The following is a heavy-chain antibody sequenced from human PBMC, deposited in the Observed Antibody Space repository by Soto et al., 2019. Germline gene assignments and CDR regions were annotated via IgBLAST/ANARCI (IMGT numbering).Heavy chain of an antibody. J-gene: IGHJ3*02. CDR2: ISSDGSST. Sequence: EVQLVESGGGLVQPGGSLRLSCAAAGFSFSSYWIHWVRQAPGKVLVWVSRISSDGSSTNYADTVKGRFTISRDHAKNTLYLQMNSLRAEDTAVYYCARGSYGVFDMWGQGTMVTVSS. CDR1: GFSFSSYW. CDR3: ARGSYGVFDM. D-gene: IGHD1-26*01. V-gene: IGHV3-74*01.